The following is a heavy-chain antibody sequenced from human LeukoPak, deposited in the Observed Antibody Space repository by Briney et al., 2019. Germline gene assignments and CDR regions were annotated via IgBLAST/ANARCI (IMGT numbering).Heavy chain of an antibody. CDR3: ARATPIGPRWFGSGSYYRGLDY. CDR2: INPSSGGT. J-gene: IGHJ4*02. D-gene: IGHD3-10*01. CDR1: GYTFTDYY. Sequence: GASVKVSCKASGYTFTDYYMHWVRQAPGQGLEWMGWINPSSGGTNYAQKFQGRVTMTRDTSISTAYMELSRLRSDDTAVYYCARATPIGPRWFGSGSYYRGLDYWGQGTLVTVSS. V-gene: IGHV1-2*02.